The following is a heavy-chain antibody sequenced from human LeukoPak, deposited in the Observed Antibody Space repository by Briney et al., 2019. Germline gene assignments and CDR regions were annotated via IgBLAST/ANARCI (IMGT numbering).Heavy chain of an antibody. Sequence: KPSETLSLTCTVSGGSISSYYWSCIRQPPGKGLEWIGYIYYSGSTNYNPSLKSRVTISVDTSKNQFSLKLSSVTAADTAVYYCARHRQLSAARINYFDYWGQGTLVTVSS. CDR1: GGSISSYY. CDR3: ARHRQLSAARINYFDY. D-gene: IGHD2-2*01. V-gene: IGHV4-59*08. J-gene: IGHJ4*02. CDR2: IYYSGST.